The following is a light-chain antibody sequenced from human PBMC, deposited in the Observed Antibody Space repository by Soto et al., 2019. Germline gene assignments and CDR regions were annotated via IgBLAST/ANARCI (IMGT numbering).Light chain of an antibody. CDR2: DAF. Sequence: HSPAILSASLVYLCTVTFLASQSISSWLAWYQQKPGKAPELLIYDAFSLKSGVSSRFSGSRSGTEFALTISSLQPDDSATYYCQQSEATTTRFGQGTIVDIK. CDR1: QSISSW. J-gene: IGKJ1*01. V-gene: IGKV1-5*01. CDR3: QQSEATTTR.